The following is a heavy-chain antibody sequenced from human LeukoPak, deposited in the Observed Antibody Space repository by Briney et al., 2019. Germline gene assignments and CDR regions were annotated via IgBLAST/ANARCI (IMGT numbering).Heavy chain of an antibody. CDR1: GFTFSSYS. CDR3: ASRRFTFGGVIANDY. V-gene: IGHV3-21*01. D-gene: IGHD3-16*02. CDR2: ISSSSSYI. J-gene: IGHJ4*02. Sequence: GGSLRLSCAASGFTFSSYSMSWVRQAPGKGLEWVSSISSSSSYIYYADSVKGRFTISRDNAKNSLYLQMNSLRAEDTAVYYCASRRFTFGGVIANDYWGQGTLVTVSS.